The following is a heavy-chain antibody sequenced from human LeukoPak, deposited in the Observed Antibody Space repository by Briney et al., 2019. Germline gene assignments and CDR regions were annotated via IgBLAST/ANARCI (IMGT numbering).Heavy chain of an antibody. Sequence: SETLSLTGNVSGCPISNYYWSWIRQPPGKGLEWIGQIYYSGSIKYNPSLKSRVTISLDKSKNQFSLKLSSVTAADTAVYYCARDVDSYGSAHFDYWGQGTLVTVSS. CDR3: ARDVDSYGSAHFDY. D-gene: IGHD5-18*01. J-gene: IGHJ4*02. V-gene: IGHV4-59*01. CDR1: GCPISNYY. CDR2: IYYSGSI.